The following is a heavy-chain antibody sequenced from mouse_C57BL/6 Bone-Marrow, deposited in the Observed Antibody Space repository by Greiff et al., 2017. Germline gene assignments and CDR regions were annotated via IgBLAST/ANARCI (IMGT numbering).Heavy chain of an antibody. V-gene: IGHV1-66*01. Sequence: QVQLQQSGPELVKPGASVKISCKASGYSFTSYYIHWVKQRPGQGLEWIGWIYPGSGNTKYNEKFKGKATLTADTTSSTAIMQLSRLTSEDSAVYYCRGQYDFDYWGQGTTLTVSS. CDR2: IYPGSGNT. CDR1: GYSFTSYY. D-gene: IGHD3-3*01. J-gene: IGHJ2*01. CDR3: RGQYDFDY.